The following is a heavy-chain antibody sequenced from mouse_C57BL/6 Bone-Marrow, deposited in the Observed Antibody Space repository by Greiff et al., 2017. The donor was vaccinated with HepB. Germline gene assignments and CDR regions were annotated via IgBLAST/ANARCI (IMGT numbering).Heavy chain of an antibody. J-gene: IGHJ1*03. CDR3: VREGRLLRYFDV. CDR1: GFTFNTYA. D-gene: IGHD1-1*01. Sequence: EVQRVESGGGLVQPKGSLKLSCAASGFTFNTYAMHWVRQAPGKGLEWVARIRSKSSNYATYYADSVKDRFTISRDDSQSMLYLQMNNLKTEDTAMYYCVREGRLLRYFDVWGTGTTVTVSS. V-gene: IGHV10-3*01. CDR2: IRSKSSNYAT.